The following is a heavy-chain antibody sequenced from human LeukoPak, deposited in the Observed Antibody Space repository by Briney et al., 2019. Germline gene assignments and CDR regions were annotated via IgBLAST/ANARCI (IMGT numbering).Heavy chain of an antibody. CDR1: GFTFSSYE. J-gene: IGHJ4*02. D-gene: IGHD3-22*01. Sequence: GGSLRLSCAASGFTFSSYEMNWVRQAPGKGLEWVSYISSGSTIYYADSVKGRFTISRDNAKNSLYLQMNSLRAEDTAVYYCARGFLKYYYDSSGYYYFWGQGTLVTVSS. CDR3: ARGFLKYYYDSSGYYYF. CDR2: ISSGSTI. V-gene: IGHV3-48*03.